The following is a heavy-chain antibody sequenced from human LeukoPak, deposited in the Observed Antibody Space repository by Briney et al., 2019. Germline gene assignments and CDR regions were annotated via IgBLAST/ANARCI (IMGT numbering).Heavy chain of an antibody. J-gene: IGHJ4*02. V-gene: IGHV3-30*02. CDR2: IRYDGSDN. Sequence: GGSLRLSCAASEFTFSNYGMHWVRQAPGKGLQWVAFIRYDGSDNYYADSVKGRFTISRDNSKNTLYLQMNSLRVEDTAVYHCAKDGSSWNFDFWGQGTLVTVSS. CDR1: EFTFSNYG. D-gene: IGHD6-13*01. CDR3: AKDGSSWNFDF.